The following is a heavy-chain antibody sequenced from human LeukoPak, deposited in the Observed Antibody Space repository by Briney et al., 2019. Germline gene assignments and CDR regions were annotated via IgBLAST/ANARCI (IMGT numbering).Heavy chain of an antibody. J-gene: IGHJ4*02. Sequence: GGSLRLSCAASGFTFSSYSMNWVRQAPGKGLEWVSYISSSSSTIYYADSVKGRFTISRDNSKNTLYLQMNSLRAEDTAVYYCAKDHDYWGQGTLVTVSS. CDR2: ISSSSSTI. CDR3: AKDHDY. V-gene: IGHV3-48*01. CDR1: GFTFSSYS.